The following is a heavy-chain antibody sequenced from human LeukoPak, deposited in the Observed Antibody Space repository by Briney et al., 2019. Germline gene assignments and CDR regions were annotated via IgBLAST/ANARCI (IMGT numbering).Heavy chain of an antibody. J-gene: IGHJ4*02. CDR1: GFTFSSYW. CDR3: ARGSGIWANDYYGSGSYVYFDY. Sequence: GGSLRLSCAASGFTFSSYWMSWVRQAPGKGLEWVANIKQDGSEKYYVDSVKGRFTISRDNAKNSLYLQMNSLRAEDTAVYYCARGSGIWANDYYGSGSYVYFDYWGQETLVTVSS. D-gene: IGHD3-10*01. V-gene: IGHV3-7*04. CDR2: IKQDGSEK.